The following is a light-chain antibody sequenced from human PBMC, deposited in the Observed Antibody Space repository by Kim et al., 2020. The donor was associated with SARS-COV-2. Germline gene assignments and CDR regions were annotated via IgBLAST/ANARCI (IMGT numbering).Light chain of an antibody. J-gene: IGKJ3*01. CDR3: QQNYDLPFT. V-gene: IGKV1-33*01. CDR2: DAS. CDR1: HCNSTY. Sequence: SSSGGNRVTITCQASHCNSTYLNWYQQKPGKAPKLLIYDASNLEIGVPSRFSGSGSGTDFTFTITRLEPEDSATYYCQQNYDLPFTFGPGNKVDIK.